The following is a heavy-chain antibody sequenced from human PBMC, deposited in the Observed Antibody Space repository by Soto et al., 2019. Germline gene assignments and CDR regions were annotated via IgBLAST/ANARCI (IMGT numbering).Heavy chain of an antibody. D-gene: IGHD6-19*01. J-gene: IGHJ4*02. CDR2: ISYDGSNK. V-gene: IGHV3-30*18. CDR1: GFTFSSYG. CDR3: AKDRIAVFVAVPDY. Sequence: QVQLVESGGGVVQPGRSLRLSCAASGFTFSSYGMHWVRQAPGKGLEWVAVISYDGSNKYYADSVKGRSTISRDNSKNTLYLQMNSLRAEDTAVYYCAKDRIAVFVAVPDYWGQGTLVTVSS.